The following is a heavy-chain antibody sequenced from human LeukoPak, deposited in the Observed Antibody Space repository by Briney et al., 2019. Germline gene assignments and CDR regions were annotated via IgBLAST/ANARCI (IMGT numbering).Heavy chain of an antibody. J-gene: IGHJ6*02. Sequence: VGSLRLSCAASGLDFGDYYMSWIRQAPGAGLEWLSKISSGGDTIYYADSVKGRFTISRDSAKNSLYLQLSSLTDEDTAVYYCARDQQTNSGRYHYYGMDVWGQGTTVTVSS. CDR3: ARDQQTNSGRYHYYGMDV. CDR2: ISSGGDTI. V-gene: IGHV3-11*01. D-gene: IGHD1-26*01. CDR1: GLDFGDYY.